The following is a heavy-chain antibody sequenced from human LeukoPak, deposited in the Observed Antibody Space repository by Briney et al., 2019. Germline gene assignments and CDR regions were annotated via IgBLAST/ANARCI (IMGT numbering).Heavy chain of an antibody. CDR1: GFTFSSYS. CDR3: ARQNEDIVIVPAATPYYYYYMDV. D-gene: IGHD2-2*01. Sequence: WPGGSLRLSCAASGFTFSSYSMNWVRQAPGKGLEWVSGITWNGGSTTYADSVKGRFTISRDNAKNSLYLQMNGLRAEDTALYYCARQNEDIVIVPAATPYYYYYMDVWGKGTTVTVSS. V-gene: IGHV3-20*04. CDR2: ITWNGGST. J-gene: IGHJ6*03.